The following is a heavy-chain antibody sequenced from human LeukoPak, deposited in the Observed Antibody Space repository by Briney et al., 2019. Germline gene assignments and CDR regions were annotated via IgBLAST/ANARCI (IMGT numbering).Heavy chain of an antibody. D-gene: IGHD6-13*01. Sequence: PGGSLRLSCAASGFTFSSYSMNWVRQAPGKGLEWGSSISSSSSYIYYADSVKGRFTISRDNAKNSLYLQMNSLRAEDTAVYYCAREGGAVAAAGGNDYWGQGTLVTVSS. CDR2: ISSSSSYI. V-gene: IGHV3-21*01. CDR1: GFTFSSYS. J-gene: IGHJ4*02. CDR3: AREGGAVAAAGGNDY.